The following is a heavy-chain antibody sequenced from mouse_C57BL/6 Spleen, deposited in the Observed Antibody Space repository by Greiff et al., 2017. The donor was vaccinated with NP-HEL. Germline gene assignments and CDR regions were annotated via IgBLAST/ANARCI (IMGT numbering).Heavy chain of an antibody. Sequence: VQLQQPGAELVKPGASVKLSCKASGYTFTSYWMQWVKQRPGQGLEWIGEIDPSDSYTNYNQKFKGQATLTVDTSSSTAYMQLSSLTSEDSAVYYCARRDFIPFDYWGQGTTLTVSS. V-gene: IGHV1-50*01. CDR2: IDPSDSYT. CDR1: GYTFTSYW. D-gene: IGHD1-1*01. J-gene: IGHJ2*01. CDR3: ARRDFIPFDY.